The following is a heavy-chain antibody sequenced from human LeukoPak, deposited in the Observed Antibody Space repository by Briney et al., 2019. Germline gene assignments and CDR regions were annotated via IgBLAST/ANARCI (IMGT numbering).Heavy chain of an antibody. CDR2: IKQDGSAK. CDR1: GFTFSSYW. V-gene: IGHV3-7*01. Sequence: GGSLRLSCAASGFTFSSYWMSWVRQAPGKGLEWVANIKQDGSAKFYVDSVKGRFTISRDNAKNSLYLQMSSLRAEDTAVNYCARLTYLGSSWSFDYWGQGTLVTVSS. D-gene: IGHD6-13*01. J-gene: IGHJ4*02. CDR3: ARLTYLGSSWSFDY.